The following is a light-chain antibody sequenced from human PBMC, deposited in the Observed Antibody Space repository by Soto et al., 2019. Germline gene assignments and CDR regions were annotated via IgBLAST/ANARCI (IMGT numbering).Light chain of an antibody. J-gene: IGLJ1*01. CDR3: SSYTTSNTRQIV. Sequence: LTQPASVSGSPGQSITISCTGTSSDVGGYNYVSWYQHHPGKAPKLMIFDDSNRPSGVSNRFSGSKSGNTASLTISGLQPEDEADYYCSSYTTSNTRQIVFGTGTKVTVL. CDR2: DDS. CDR1: SSDVGGYNY. V-gene: IGLV2-14*03.